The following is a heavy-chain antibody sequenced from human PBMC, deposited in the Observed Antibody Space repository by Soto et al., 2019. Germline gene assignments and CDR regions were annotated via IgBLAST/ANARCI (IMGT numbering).Heavy chain of an antibody. J-gene: IGHJ4*02. CDR3: ARDMGVFWSGYPEGGFDN. Sequence: GGSRRLPCAASGFTFTNSWMGWFRRCQGKGLEWVANIKHDGSERYDAASAKGRFITSRDNAKSSLYLQMNSLRAEDTAVYYCARDMGVFWSGYPEGGFDNWGQGT. V-gene: IGHV3-7*01. D-gene: IGHD3-3*01. CDR1: GFTFTNSW. CDR2: IKHDGSER.